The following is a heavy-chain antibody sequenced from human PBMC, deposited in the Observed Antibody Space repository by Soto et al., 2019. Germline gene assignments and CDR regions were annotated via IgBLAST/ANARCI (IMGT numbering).Heavy chain of an antibody. J-gene: IGHJ5*02. CDR2: INPSGGST. Sequence: QVQLVQSGAEVKKPGASVKVSCKASGYTFTRHWMHWVRQAPGQGLEWMGIINPSGGSTSFAQKFRGRVTLTRDTSTSTDYMELSRLGSEDTAVYYCARDNSDSSGWWFDPWGQGTLVTVSS. D-gene: IGHD3-22*01. CDR1: GYTFTRHW. CDR3: ARDNSDSSGWWFDP. V-gene: IGHV1-46*01.